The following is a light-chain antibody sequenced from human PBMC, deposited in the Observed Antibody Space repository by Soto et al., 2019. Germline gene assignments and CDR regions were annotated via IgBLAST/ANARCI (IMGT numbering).Light chain of an antibody. CDR2: GAS. CDR3: QQYGRLPLS. J-gene: IGKJ4*01. V-gene: IGKV3-20*01. Sequence: EILLTQSPGTLSLSPGDRATLSCRASQSLTSSFLAWYQQKPGQTPRLLIYGASIRATDIPDRFSGSGSGTDCTLTISRLEPEDFAVYFCQQYGRLPLSFGGGTKVEIK. CDR1: QSLTSSF.